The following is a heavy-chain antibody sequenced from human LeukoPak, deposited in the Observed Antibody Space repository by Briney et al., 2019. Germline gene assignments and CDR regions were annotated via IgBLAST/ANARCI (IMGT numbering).Heavy chain of an antibody. CDR2: ITASGGTT. J-gene: IGHJ4*02. V-gene: IGHV3-23*01. CDR1: GFTFDDYA. Sequence: PGGSLRLSCAASGFTFDDYAMHWVRQAPGKGLEWVSAITASGGTTYYADSAMGRFTISRDNSKNTLYLQMNSLRAEDTAVYYCAKVGYYGSGSYLNWGQGSLVTVSS. D-gene: IGHD3-10*01. CDR3: AKVGYYGSGSYLN.